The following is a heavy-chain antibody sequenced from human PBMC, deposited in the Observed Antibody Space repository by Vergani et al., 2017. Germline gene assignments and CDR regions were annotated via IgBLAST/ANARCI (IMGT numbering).Heavy chain of an antibody. J-gene: IGHJ6*02. CDR1: GGTFSSYA. CDR2: IIPIFGTA. V-gene: IGHV1-69*01. D-gene: IGHD5-18*01. CDR3: ARAGYSYVTYPPPHYGMDV. Sequence: QVQLVQSGAEVKKPGSSVKVSCKASGGTFSSYAISWVRQAPGQGLEWMGGIIPIFGTANYAQKFQGRVTITADESTSTAYMELSSLRSADTAVYYCARAGYSYVTYPPPHYGMDVWGQGTTVTVSS.